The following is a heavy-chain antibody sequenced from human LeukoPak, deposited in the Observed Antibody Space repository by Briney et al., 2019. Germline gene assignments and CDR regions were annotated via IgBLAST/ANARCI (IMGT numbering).Heavy chain of an antibody. CDR2: ISSSSSYI. D-gene: IGHD4-17*01. V-gene: IGHV3-21*01. J-gene: IGHJ6*02. CDR1: GFTFGSYS. Sequence: GGSLRLSCAASGFTFGSYSMNWVRQAPGKGLEWVSSISSSSSYIYYADSVKGRFTISRDNAKNSLYLQMNSLRAEDTAVYYCAKDHYGDYASYYYGMDVWGQGTTVTVSS. CDR3: AKDHYGDYASYYYGMDV.